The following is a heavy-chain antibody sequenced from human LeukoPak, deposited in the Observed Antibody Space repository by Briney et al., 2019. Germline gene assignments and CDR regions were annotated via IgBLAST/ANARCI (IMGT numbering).Heavy chain of an antibody. V-gene: IGHV3-30*18. Sequence: GGSLRLSCAASGFTFSNYGMHGVGQAPGKGLEGVAVISFDGNTKYFGDSVKGRFTIFRDNVKSTTYLPMTSLRPHHTPVYYCPKAVTTEGRNFDYWGQGTLVTVSS. CDR3: PKAVTTEGRNFDY. D-gene: IGHD4-11*01. CDR1: GFTFSNYG. J-gene: IGHJ4*02. CDR2: ISFDGNTK.